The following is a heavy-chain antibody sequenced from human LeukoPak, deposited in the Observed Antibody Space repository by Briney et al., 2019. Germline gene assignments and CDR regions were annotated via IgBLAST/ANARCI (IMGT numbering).Heavy chain of an antibody. CDR1: GYTFTGYY. J-gene: IGHJ3*02. V-gene: IGHV1-2*02. CDR3: ARELSSISARLGAFDI. CDR2: INPNSGGT. Sequence: ASVKVFCKASGYTFTGYYMPWVRQAPGQGLEWMGWINPNSGGTNYAQKFQGRVTLTRDTSISTAYMELSRLRSDDTSVYYCARELSSISARLGAFDIWGQGTMVTVSS. D-gene: IGHD6-6*01.